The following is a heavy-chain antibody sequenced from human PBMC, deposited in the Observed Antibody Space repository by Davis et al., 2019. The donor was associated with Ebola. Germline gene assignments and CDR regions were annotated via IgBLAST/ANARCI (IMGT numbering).Heavy chain of an antibody. J-gene: IGHJ1*01. CDR3: ARRGRALSGYLQH. D-gene: IGHD3-10*01. Sequence: ASVTVSCKASGYNFTGYYMHWVRQAPGQGLEWMGWINPNSGGTNYAQKFQGRVTMTRDTSISTAYMELSRLRSDDTAVYYCARRGRALSGYLQHWGQGTLVTVSS. V-gene: IGHV1-2*02. CDR2: INPNSGGT. CDR1: GYNFTGYY.